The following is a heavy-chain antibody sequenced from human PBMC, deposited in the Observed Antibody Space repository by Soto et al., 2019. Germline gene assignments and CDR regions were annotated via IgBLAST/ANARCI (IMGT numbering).Heavy chain of an antibody. J-gene: IGHJ6*02. V-gene: IGHV3-30-3*01. CDR2: ISYDGSNK. Sequence: LRLSCAASGFTFSSYAMHWVRQAPGKGLEWVAVISYDGSNKYYADSVKGRFTISRDNSKNTLYLQMNSLRAEDTAVYYCARAKPHYYDSSGYVYGMDVWGQGTTVTVSS. CDR1: GFTFSSYA. CDR3: ARAKPHYYDSSGYVYGMDV. D-gene: IGHD3-22*01.